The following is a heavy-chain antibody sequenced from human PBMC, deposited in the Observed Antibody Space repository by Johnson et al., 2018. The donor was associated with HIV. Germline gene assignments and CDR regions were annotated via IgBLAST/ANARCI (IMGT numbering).Heavy chain of an antibody. V-gene: IGHV3-30*02. CDR1: GFTFANYG. D-gene: IGHD2-2*01. J-gene: IGHJ3*02. Sequence: QVQLVESGGGVLQPGESLRLSCAASGFTFANYGMHWVRQAPGKGLAWVAFTAHDESITHYADSVKCRFTRSRDNSKGTLTLQMNSLRAEDTAVYYCARVAPAHDAFDIWGQGTMVTVSS. CDR3: ARVAPAHDAFDI. CDR2: TAHDESIT.